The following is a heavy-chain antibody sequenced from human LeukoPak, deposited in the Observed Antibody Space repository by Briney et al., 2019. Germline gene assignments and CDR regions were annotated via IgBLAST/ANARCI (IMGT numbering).Heavy chain of an antibody. D-gene: IGHD3-22*01. CDR1: GFTFSSYG. CDR2: ISYDGSNK. Sequence: GRSLRLSCAASGFTFSSYGMHWVRQAPGKGLDWVAVISYDGSNKYYADSVKGRFTISRDNSKNTLYLQMNSLRAEDTAVYYCAKDISPRGGYYYDSSGSDGFQHWGQGTLVTVSS. CDR3: AKDISPRGGYYYDSSGSDGFQH. J-gene: IGHJ1*01. V-gene: IGHV3-30*18.